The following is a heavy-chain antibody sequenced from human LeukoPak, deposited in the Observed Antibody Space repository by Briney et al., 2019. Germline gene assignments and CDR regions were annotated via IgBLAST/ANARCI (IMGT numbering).Heavy chain of an antibody. CDR2: ISWNSGSI. J-gene: IGHJ3*02. Sequence: PGRSLRLSCAASGFTFDDYAMHWVRQAPGKGLEWVSGISWNSGSIGYADSVKGRFTISRDNAKNSLYLQMNSLRAEDTAVYYCARSHYYDSSGYYSEDAFDIWGQGTMVTVSS. D-gene: IGHD3-22*01. CDR3: ARSHYYDSSGYYSEDAFDI. V-gene: IGHV3-9*01. CDR1: GFTFDDYA.